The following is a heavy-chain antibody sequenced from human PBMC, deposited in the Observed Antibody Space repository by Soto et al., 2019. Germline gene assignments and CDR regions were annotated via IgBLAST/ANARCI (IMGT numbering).Heavy chain of an antibody. V-gene: IGHV1-69*02. CDR2: INPILSMS. Sequence: QVQLVQSGAEVKKPGSSVKVSCKASGDTFSFYTINWVRQAPGLGLEWVGRINPILSMSNYAQKFQGRVTXTXDXXTSTAYMELRSLSFEDTAIYYCATSYGSGYRAFDYWGQGALVTVSS. CDR3: ATSYGSGYRAFDY. J-gene: IGHJ4*02. CDR1: GDTFSFYT. D-gene: IGHD3-10*01.